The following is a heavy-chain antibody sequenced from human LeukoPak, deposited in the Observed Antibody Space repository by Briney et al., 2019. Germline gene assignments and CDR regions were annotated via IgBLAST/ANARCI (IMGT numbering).Heavy chain of an antibody. D-gene: IGHD3-22*01. V-gene: IGHV1-18*01. CDR3: ARYYDSTGYYYLDY. J-gene: IGHJ4*02. CDR2: ISAYSGNT. CDR1: GYSFTSYG. Sequence: ASVKVSCKASGYSFTSYGISWVRQAPGQGLEWMGWISAYSGNTNYAQKLQGRVTMTTDASTSTAYMEVTSLRSDDTVVYYCARYYDSTGYYYLDYWGQGTLVTVSS.